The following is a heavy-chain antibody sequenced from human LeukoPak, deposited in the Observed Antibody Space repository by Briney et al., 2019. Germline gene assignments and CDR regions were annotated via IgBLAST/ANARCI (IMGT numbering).Heavy chain of an antibody. D-gene: IGHD3-10*02. CDR3: ARDMSSLYYYYGMDV. V-gene: IGHV1-69*13. J-gene: IGHJ6*02. CDR2: IIPIFGTA. CDR1: GGTFSSYA. Sequence: SVTVSCKASGGTFSSYAISWVRQAPGQGLEWMGGIIPIFGTANYAQKFQGRVTITADESTSTAYMELSSLRSEDTAVYYCARDMSSLYYYYGMDVWGQGTTVTVSS.